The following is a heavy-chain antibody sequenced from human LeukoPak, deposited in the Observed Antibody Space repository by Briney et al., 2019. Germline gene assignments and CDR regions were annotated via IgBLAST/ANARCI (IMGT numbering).Heavy chain of an antibody. CDR1: GFTFSSYG. Sequence: GRTLRLSCAASGFTFSSYGMHWVREAPGKGLEWVAVIWYDGSNKYYADSVKGRFTISRDNSKNTLYLQMNSLRAEDTAVYYCARDLSGYFDYWGQGTLVTVSS. V-gene: IGHV3-33*01. J-gene: IGHJ4*02. CDR3: ARDLSGYFDY. D-gene: IGHD1-26*01. CDR2: IWYDGSNK.